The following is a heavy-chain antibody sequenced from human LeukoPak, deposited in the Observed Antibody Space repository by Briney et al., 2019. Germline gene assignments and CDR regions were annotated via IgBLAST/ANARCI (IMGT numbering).Heavy chain of an antibody. CDR3: ARDHWRYFDWFHDAFDI. CDR1: GGTFSSYA. CDR2: IIPILGTA. D-gene: IGHD3-9*01. J-gene: IGHJ3*02. V-gene: IGHV1-69*11. Sequence: SVKVSCKASGGTFSSYAISWVRQAPGQGLELMGMIIPILGTANYPQKFQVRVTITTDESPSTAYMEMSRLRSEETAVYYCARDHWRYFDWFHDAFDIWGQGTMVTVCS.